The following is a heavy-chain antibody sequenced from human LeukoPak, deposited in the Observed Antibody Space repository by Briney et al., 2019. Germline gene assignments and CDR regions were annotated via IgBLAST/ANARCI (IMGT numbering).Heavy chain of an antibody. D-gene: IGHD3-22*01. J-gene: IGHJ3*02. V-gene: IGHV1-18*01. CDR1: GYTFTSYG. CDR2: ISAYNGNT. CDR3: ARDPAQYYYDGDAFDI. Sequence: ASVTVSCTASGYTFTSYGISWVRQAPGQGLEWMGWISAYNGNTNYAQKLQGRVTMTTDTSTSTAYMELRSLRSDDTAVYYCARDPAQYYYDGDAFDIWGQGTMVTVSS.